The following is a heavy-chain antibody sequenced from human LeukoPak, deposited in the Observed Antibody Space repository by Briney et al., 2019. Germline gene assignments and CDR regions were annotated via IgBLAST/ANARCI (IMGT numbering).Heavy chain of an antibody. CDR2: IYYSGST. CDR3: ASLDYDRSTTSHAFDI. Sequence: SETLSLTCSVSGGSISSYYWSWIRQPPGKGLEWIGYIYYSGSTNYNPSLKSRVTISVDTSKNQFSLKLSSVTAADTAVYYCASLDYDRSTTSHAFDIWGQGTMVTVSS. CDR1: GGSISSYY. V-gene: IGHV4-59*01. J-gene: IGHJ3*02. D-gene: IGHD3-22*01.